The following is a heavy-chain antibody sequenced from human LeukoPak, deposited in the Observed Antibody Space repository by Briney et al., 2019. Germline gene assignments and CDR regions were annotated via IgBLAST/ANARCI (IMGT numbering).Heavy chain of an antibody. CDR1: GFILSSYW. J-gene: IGHJ4*02. Sequence: PGGSLRLSCAASGFILSSYWMSWVRPAPGKGMEWVASINEGGSETYYVESVKVRFTISRDSAKNALYLQMNSLRAEDTAVYYCVRDSDRRSDYWGQGTLVTVSS. D-gene: IGHD3-22*01. V-gene: IGHV3-7*05. CDR3: VRDSDRRSDY. CDR2: INEGGSET.